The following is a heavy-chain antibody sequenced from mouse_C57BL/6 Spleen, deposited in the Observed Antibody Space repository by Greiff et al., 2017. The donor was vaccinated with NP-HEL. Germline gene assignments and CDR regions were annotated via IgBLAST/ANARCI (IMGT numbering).Heavy chain of an antibody. V-gene: IGHV10-1*01. D-gene: IGHD1-1*01. J-gene: IGHJ1*03. CDR2: IRSKSNNYAT. CDR3: VSWGYYGSTWYFDV. Sequence: EVQLVESGGGLVQPKGSLKLSCAASGFSFNTYAMNWVRQAPGKGLEWVARIRSKSNNYATYYADSVKDRFTISRDDSESMLYLQMNHLKTEDTAMYYCVSWGYYGSTWYFDVWGTGTTVTVSS. CDR1: GFSFNTYA.